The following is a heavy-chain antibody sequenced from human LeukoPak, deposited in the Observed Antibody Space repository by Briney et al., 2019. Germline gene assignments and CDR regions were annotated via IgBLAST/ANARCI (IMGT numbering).Heavy chain of an antibody. Sequence: GGSLRLSCAASGYTFSSYAMSWVRQAPGKGLEWVSAISGSGGSTYYADSVKGRFTISRDNSKNTLYLQMNSLRAEDTAVYYCAKDPYSGSYYAYYFDYWGQGTLVTVSS. CDR2: ISGSGGST. CDR3: AKDPYSGSYYAYYFDY. J-gene: IGHJ4*02. D-gene: IGHD1-26*01. V-gene: IGHV3-23*01. CDR1: GYTFSSYA.